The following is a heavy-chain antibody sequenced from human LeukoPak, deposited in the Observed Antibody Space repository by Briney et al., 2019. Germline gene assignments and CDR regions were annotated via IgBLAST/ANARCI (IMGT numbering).Heavy chain of an antibody. CDR3: ASFRVGRGYSYGLYYFDY. CDR2: ISSSSSYI. D-gene: IGHD5-18*01. CDR1: GFTFSSYS. V-gene: IGHV3-21*01. Sequence: GGSLRLSCAASGFTFSSYSMNWVRQAPGKGLEWVSSISSSSSYIYYADSVKGRSTISRDNAKNSLYLRMNSLRAEDTAVYYCASFRVGRGYSYGLYYFDYWGQGTLVTVSS. J-gene: IGHJ4*02.